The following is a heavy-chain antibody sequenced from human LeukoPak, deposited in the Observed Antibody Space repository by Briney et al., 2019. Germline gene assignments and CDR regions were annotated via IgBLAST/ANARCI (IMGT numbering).Heavy chain of an antibody. D-gene: IGHD5-18*01. Sequence: ASVKVSCKTSGYTFTTNAITWVRQAPGQGLEWVAWISCYNGDTRYAQKFQGRVIVTTDTSTSTVYMELRSLRSDDTAVYYCARDGGTAGYSSGSDYWGQGTRVTVSS. CDR2: ISCYNGDT. J-gene: IGHJ4*02. V-gene: IGHV1-18*01. CDR3: ARDGGTAGYSSGSDY. CDR1: GYTFTTNA.